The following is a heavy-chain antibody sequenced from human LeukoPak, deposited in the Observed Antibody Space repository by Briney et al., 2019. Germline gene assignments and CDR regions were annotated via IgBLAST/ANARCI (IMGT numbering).Heavy chain of an antibody. V-gene: IGHV3-48*01. CDR2: ISSSSSTI. CDR3: ARDLTGGYSGYDSADY. Sequence: PGGSLRLSCAASGFTFSSYSMNWVRQAPGKGLEWVSYISSSSSTIYYADSVKGRFTISRDNAKNSLYLQMNSLRAEDTAVYYCARDLTGGYSGYDSADYWGQGTLVTVSS. D-gene: IGHD5-12*01. J-gene: IGHJ4*02. CDR1: GFTFSSYS.